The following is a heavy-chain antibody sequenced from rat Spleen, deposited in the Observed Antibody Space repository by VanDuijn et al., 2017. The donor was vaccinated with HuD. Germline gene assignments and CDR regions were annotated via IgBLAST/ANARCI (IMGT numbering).Heavy chain of an antibody. Sequence: EVQLVESGGGLVQPGRSIKLSCAASGFTFSNFGMAWVRQAPKKGLEWVAYINYDGGSTYYRDPVKGRFTISRDNAKSTLYLHMDSLTSEDTATYYCATGPRILRLDWFAYWGQGTLVTVSS. D-gene: IGHD1-6*01. V-gene: IGHV5-20*01. CDR2: INYDGGST. CDR3: ATGPRILRLDWFAY. CDR1: GFTFSNFG. J-gene: IGHJ3*01.